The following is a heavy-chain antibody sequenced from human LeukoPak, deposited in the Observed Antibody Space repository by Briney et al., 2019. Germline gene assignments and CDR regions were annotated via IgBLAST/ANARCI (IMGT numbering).Heavy chain of an antibody. Sequence: ASVKVSCTASGYTFTSYYMHWVRQAPGQVLEWMGIINPSGGSTAYAQKFQGRVTMTRDTSTSTVYMELRSLRSEDTAVYYCARNTLDTAMGAAVDYWGQGTLVTVSS. CDR3: ARNTLDTAMGAAVDY. V-gene: IGHV1-46*03. CDR1: GYTFTSYY. D-gene: IGHD5-18*01. J-gene: IGHJ4*02. CDR2: INPSGGST.